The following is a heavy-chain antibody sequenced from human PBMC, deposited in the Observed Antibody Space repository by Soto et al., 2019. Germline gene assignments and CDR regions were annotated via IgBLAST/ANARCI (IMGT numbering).Heavy chain of an antibody. Sequence: GGSLRLSCAASGFTFSDYSMNWVRQAPGRGLEWLSYISSSSRTIYYADSVEGRFTISRDNAKNSLYLQMNSLRAEDTALYYCAKGRSYYYYYGVDVWGQGTTVTVSS. J-gene: IGHJ6*02. CDR1: GFTFSDYS. CDR2: ISSSSRTI. CDR3: AKGRSYYYYYGVDV. V-gene: IGHV3-48*01.